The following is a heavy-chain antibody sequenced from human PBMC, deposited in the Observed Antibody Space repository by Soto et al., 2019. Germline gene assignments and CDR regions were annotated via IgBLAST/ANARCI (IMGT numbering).Heavy chain of an antibody. D-gene: IGHD6-19*01. CDR3: AIGAGWQDMDY. CDR2: SYSSGNT. Sequence: PSETLSLTCSVSGASISSYYWSWIRQPAGKRLEWIGRSYSSGNTDYNPSLKSRVTMSADTSKNQFSLQLNSVTAADTAVYYCAIGAGWQDMDYWGQGTLVTVSS. J-gene: IGHJ4*02. V-gene: IGHV4-4*07. CDR1: GASISSYY.